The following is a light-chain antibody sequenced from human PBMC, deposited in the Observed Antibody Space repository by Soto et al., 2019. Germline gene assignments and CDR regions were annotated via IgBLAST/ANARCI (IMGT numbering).Light chain of an antibody. CDR3: QQYDISPWT. Sequence: IGLTQSPAPLSFSPGEIATLSCRASQSLSSNFLAWYQQKPGQAPRLLIYDSSTRATGFPDRFSGSGSGTDFTLTIIRLEPEDFAVYYCQQYDISPWTFRQGTRWIS. V-gene: IGKV3-20*01. J-gene: IGKJ1*01. CDR1: QSLSSNF. CDR2: DSS.